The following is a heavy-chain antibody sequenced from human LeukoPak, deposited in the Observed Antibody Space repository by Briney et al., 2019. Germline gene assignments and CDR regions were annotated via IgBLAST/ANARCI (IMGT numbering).Heavy chain of an antibody. Sequence: SQTLSLTCTVSGGSISSGSYYWSWIRQPAGKGLEWIGRIYTSGSTNYNPSLKSRVTISVDTSKNQFSLNLSSVTAADTALYSCARRSLVGARTFYFDYWGPGTLATVSS. J-gene: IGHJ4*02. D-gene: IGHD1-26*01. CDR3: ARRSLVGARTFYFDY. CDR2: IYTSGST. V-gene: IGHV4-61*02. CDR1: GGSISSGSYY.